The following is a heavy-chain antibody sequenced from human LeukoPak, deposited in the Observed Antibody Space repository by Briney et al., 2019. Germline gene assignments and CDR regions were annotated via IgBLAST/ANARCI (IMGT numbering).Heavy chain of an antibody. J-gene: IGHJ4*02. CDR3: ARRWELDY. V-gene: IGHV1-18*01. D-gene: IGHD1-26*01. CDR1: GYTFTTYG. CDR2: ISTYDESI. Sequence: ASVRVSCKAPGYTFTTYGISWVRQAPGQGLEWMGWISTYDESINYAQRLQGRVTMTTDTSTSTAYMELRSLTSDDTAVYYCARRWELDYWGQGTLVTVSS.